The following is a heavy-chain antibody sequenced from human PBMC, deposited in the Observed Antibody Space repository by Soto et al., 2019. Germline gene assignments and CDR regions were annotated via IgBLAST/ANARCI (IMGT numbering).Heavy chain of an antibody. J-gene: IGHJ5*01. CDR3: AKDAVPYNGKWDWFDS. CDR2: IGGGGTDT. CDR1: RFTFSDFA. V-gene: IGHV3-23*01. Sequence: DVQLLESGGGLAQPGGSLTLSCAASRFTFSDFAMSWVRQAPGKGLEWVSCIGGGGTDTYYADSVKGRFTSSRDNSKNTLYLQMDSLRDEDTAVYYCAKDAVPYNGKWDWFDSWGQGTLVIVSS. D-gene: IGHD1-26*01.